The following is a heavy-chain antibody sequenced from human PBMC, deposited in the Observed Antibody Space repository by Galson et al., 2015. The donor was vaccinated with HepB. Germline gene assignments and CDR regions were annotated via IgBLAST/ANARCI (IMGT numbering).Heavy chain of an antibody. D-gene: IGHD4-17*01. CDR1: GGTLSSYA. CDR3: ARAMTTVTNFDY. CDR2: IIPIFGPT. V-gene: IGHV1-69*13. Sequence: SVKVSCKASGGTLSSYAISWVRQAPGQGLEWMGGIIPIFGPTNYAQKFQGRVTITADESASTAYMYLSSLRSEDTAVYYCARAMTTVTNFDYWGQGTLVTVSS. J-gene: IGHJ4*02.